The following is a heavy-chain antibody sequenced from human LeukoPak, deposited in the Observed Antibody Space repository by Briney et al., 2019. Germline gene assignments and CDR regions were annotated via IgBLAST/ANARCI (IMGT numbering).Heavy chain of an antibody. J-gene: IGHJ5*02. V-gene: IGHV1-2*02. CDR3: ARLVAVAATHWFDP. CDR2: INPNSGGT. Sequence: GASVKVSCKASGYTFTGYYMHWVRQAPGQGLEWMGWINPNSGGTNYAQKFQGRVTMTRDTSISTAYMELSRLRSDDTAVYYCARLVAVAATHWFDPWGQGTLVTVSS. D-gene: IGHD2-15*01. CDR1: GYTFTGYY.